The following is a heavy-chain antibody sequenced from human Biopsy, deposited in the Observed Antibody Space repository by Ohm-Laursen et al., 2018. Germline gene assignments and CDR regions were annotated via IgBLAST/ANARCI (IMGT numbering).Heavy chain of an antibody. CDR1: GGSISSSGSY. J-gene: IGHJ5*02. V-gene: IGHV4-31*01. Sequence: SQTLSLTCTVSGGSISSSGSYWSWIGKRPGKGLGWIGYIFNSANTYYNPSLKNLITISGDTSKNQFSLKLNSVTAADTAVYYCARGDYFDSNGYFWFDPWGQGTLVTVSS. D-gene: IGHD3-22*01. CDR2: IFNSANT. CDR3: ARGDYFDSNGYFWFDP.